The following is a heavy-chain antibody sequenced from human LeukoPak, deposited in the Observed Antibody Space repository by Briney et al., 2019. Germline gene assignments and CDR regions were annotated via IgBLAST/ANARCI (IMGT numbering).Heavy chain of an antibody. D-gene: IGHD4-17*01. CDR1: NGSISIYY. CDR2: ISASGST. Sequence: SETLSLTRTVSNGSISIYYWSWVRQPAGKGLEWIGRISASGSTNYNPSLKSRVTMSVDTSKNQFSLKLSSVTAADTAVYYCAREITVTRPFDYWGQGTLVTVSS. V-gene: IGHV4-4*07. CDR3: AREITVTRPFDY. J-gene: IGHJ4*02.